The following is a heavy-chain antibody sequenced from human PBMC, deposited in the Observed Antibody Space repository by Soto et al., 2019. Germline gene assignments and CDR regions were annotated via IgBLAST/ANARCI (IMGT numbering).Heavy chain of an antibody. CDR2: ITGSGGGT. J-gene: IGHJ6*02. V-gene: IGHV3-23*01. CDR3: AKWDTLGIIPPTVGGNYYYYDMDV. CDR1: GFMFSNYA. Sequence: GGSLRLSCAASGFMFSNYAMGWVRQAPGRGPGWVSAITGSGGGTYYADSVKGRVTVSRDNSKNTLYLQMHSLRAEDTAIFFCAKWDTLGIIPPTVGGNYYYYDMDVWGQGTSVPVSS. D-gene: IGHD5-18*01.